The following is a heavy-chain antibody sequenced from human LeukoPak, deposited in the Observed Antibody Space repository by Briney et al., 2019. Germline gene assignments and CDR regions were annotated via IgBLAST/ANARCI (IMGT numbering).Heavy chain of an antibody. CDR2: IYTSGST. V-gene: IGHV4-61*02. Sequence: PSETLSLTCTVSGGSISSGSYYWSWIRQPAGKGLEWIGRIYTSGSTNYNPSLKSRVTISVDTSKNQFSLKLSSVTAADTGVYYCAREYDVWSGLDYWGQGTLVTVAS. J-gene: IGHJ4*02. D-gene: IGHD3-3*01. CDR3: AREYDVWSGLDY. CDR1: GGSISSGSYY.